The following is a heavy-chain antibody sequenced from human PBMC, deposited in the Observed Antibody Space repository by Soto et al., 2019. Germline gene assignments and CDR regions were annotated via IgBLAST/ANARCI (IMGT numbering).Heavy chain of an antibody. Sequence: EVQLLESGGGLVQPGGSLRLSCAASGFTFSSYAMSWVRQAPGKGLEWVSAISGSGGSTYYADSVKGRFTISRDNSKNTLYLQMSSLRAEDTAVYYCAKPSYYYGSGSNYGMDVWGQGTTVTVSS. CDR1: GFTFSSYA. V-gene: IGHV3-23*01. J-gene: IGHJ6*02. CDR2: ISGSGGST. CDR3: AKPSYYYGSGSNYGMDV. D-gene: IGHD3-10*01.